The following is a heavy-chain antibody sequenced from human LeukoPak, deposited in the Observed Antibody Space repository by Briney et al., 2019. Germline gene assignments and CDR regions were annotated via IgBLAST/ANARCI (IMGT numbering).Heavy chain of an antibody. CDR3: ARDFTYSITCAGC. J-gene: IGHJ4*02. V-gene: IGHV3-48*03. D-gene: IGHD6-13*01. CDR2: ISSSGSTT. Sequence: GGSLRLSCAASGFTFSSYEMNWVRQAPGKGLEWVSYISSSGSTTYYADSVKGRFTISRDNAKNTLYLQMNSLRVEDTAVYYCARDFTYSITCAGCWGQGTLVTVSS. CDR1: GFTFSSYE.